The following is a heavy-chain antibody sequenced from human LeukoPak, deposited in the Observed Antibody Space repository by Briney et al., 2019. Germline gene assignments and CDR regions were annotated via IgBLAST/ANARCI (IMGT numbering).Heavy chain of an antibody. Sequence: SETLSLTCSVSGGSISSDSSSSYFWAWIRQPPGRGMEWIGSIYYTGSTYYNPSLKSRVTISVDTSKNQFSLELSSVTAADTAVYYCARFLLYYDFWSGYPDYWGQGTLVTVSS. D-gene: IGHD3-3*01. V-gene: IGHV4-39*01. CDR1: GGSISSDSSSSYF. CDR3: ARFLLYYDFWSGYPDY. CDR2: IYYTGST. J-gene: IGHJ4*02.